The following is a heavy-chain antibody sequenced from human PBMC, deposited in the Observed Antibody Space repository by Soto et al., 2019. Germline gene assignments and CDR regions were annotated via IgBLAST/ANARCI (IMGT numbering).Heavy chain of an antibody. Sequence: GESLKISCNGSGYSFTSDCIGWVRQMPGKGLDWMGIIYPGDSDTRYSPSFQGQVTISADKSISTAYLQWSSLKASDTAMYYCARLATFGGVIARVAYYYGMDVWGQGTTVTVSS. V-gene: IGHV5-51*01. D-gene: IGHD3-16*02. CDR1: GYSFTSDC. CDR2: IYPGDSDT. J-gene: IGHJ6*02. CDR3: ARLATFGGVIARVAYYYGMDV.